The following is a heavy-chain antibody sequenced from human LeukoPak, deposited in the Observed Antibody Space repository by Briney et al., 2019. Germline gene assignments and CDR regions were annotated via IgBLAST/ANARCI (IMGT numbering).Heavy chain of an antibody. CDR1: GYTFTSYG. CDR3: ASSRAIPYYYGMDV. J-gene: IGHJ6*02. V-gene: IGHV1-18*01. D-gene: IGHD2-2*01. CDR2: ISAYNGNT. Sequence: GASVKVSCKASGYTFTSYGISWVRQARGQGLEWMGWISAYNGNTNYAQKLQGRVTMTTDTSTSTAYMELRSLRSDDTAVYYCASSRAIPYYYGMDVWGQGTTVTVSS.